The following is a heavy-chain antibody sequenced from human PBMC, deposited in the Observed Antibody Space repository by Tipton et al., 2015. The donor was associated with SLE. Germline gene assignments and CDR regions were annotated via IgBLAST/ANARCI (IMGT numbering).Heavy chain of an antibody. CDR3: AKDIAQEGYYYGMDV. V-gene: IGHV3-43D*04. CDR1: GGSFSGYY. CDR2: ISWDGGST. J-gene: IGHJ6*02. Sequence: LSLTCAVYGGSFSGYYWSWIRQPPGKGLEWVSLISWDGGSTYYADSVKGRFTISRDNSKNSLYLQMNSLRAEDTALYYCAKDIAQEGYYYGMDVWGQGTTVTVSS.